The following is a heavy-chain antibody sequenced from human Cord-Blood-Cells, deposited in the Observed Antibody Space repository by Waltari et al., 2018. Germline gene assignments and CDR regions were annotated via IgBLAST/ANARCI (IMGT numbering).Heavy chain of an antibody. V-gene: IGHV3-7*01. CDR3: ARARFYWYFDL. CDR2: IKQDGSGK. CDR1: GFTFSSYW. D-gene: IGHD3-3*01. Sequence: EVQLVESGGGLVQPGGSLRLSCAASGFTFSSYWMSWVRQAPGKGLEWMANIKQDGSGKYYVDSVKGRFTISRDNAKNSLYLQMNSLRAEDTAVYYCARARFYWYFDLWGRGTLVTVSS. J-gene: IGHJ2*01.